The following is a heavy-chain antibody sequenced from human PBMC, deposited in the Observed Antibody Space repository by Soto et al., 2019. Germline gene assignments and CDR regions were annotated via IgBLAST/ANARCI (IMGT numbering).Heavy chain of an antibody. D-gene: IGHD3-3*01. J-gene: IGHJ3*02. Sequence: SVKVSCKASGFTFTSSAVQWVRQARGQRLEWIGWIVVGSGNTNYAQKFQERVTITRDMSTSTAYMELSSLRSEDTAVYYCARDRKDYDFWSGYRDAFDIWGQGTMVTVSS. CDR1: GFTFTSSA. V-gene: IGHV1-58*01. CDR3: ARDRKDYDFWSGYRDAFDI. CDR2: IVVGSGNT.